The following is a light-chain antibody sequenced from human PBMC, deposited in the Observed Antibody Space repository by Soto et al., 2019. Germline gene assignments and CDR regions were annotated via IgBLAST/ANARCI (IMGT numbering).Light chain of an antibody. CDR1: NIDVVTYNL. Sequence: QSALTQRASVSGSPGQSITISCTGTNIDVVTYNLVSWYQHHPGKAPKVMVYEGTKRPSGVSNRFCGSKSGNTASMTISGLQAEEEADYYCSLYTSENTYVLGTGTKV. V-gene: IGLV2-14*02. J-gene: IGLJ1*01. CDR3: SLYTSENTYV. CDR2: EGT.